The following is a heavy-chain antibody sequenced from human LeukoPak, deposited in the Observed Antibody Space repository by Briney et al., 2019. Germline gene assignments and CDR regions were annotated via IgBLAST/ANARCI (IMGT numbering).Heavy chain of an antibody. CDR2: IYYSGST. J-gene: IGHJ6*02. CDR1: GGSISSYY. Sequence: SETLSLTCTVSGGSISSYYWSWIRQPPGKGLEWIGYIYYSGSTNYNPSLKSRVTISVDTSKNQFSLKLSSVTAADTAVYYCARDGSSSWYDYGMDVWGQGTTVTVSS. V-gene: IGHV4-59*12. D-gene: IGHD6-13*01. CDR3: ARDGSSSWYDYGMDV.